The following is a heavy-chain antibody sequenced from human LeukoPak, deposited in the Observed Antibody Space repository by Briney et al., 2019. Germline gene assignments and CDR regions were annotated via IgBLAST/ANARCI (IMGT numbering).Heavy chain of an antibody. Sequence: SETLSLTCTVSGGSISSYYWNWIRQPPGKGLEWIGYIYYSGSTNYNPSLKSRVTISVDTSNNQFSLKLSSVTAADTALYYCARGTGGSFNYWGQGTLVTVSS. CDR2: IYYSGST. CDR3: ARGTGGSFNY. V-gene: IGHV4-59*01. J-gene: IGHJ4*02. CDR1: GGSISSYY. D-gene: IGHD1-14*01.